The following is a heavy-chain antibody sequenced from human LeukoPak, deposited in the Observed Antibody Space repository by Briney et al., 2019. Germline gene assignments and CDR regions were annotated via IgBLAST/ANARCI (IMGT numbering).Heavy chain of an antibody. CDR1: GGTFSSYA. CDR2: IIPIFGTA. J-gene: IGHJ4*02. V-gene: IGHV1-69*05. Sequence: SVKVSCKASGGTFSSYAISWVRQAPGQGLEWMGGIIPIFGTANYAQKFQGRVTNTTDESTSTAYMELSSLRSEDTAVYYCARDRVSYYYDSSGYPGSGYFDYWGQGTLVTVSS. D-gene: IGHD3-22*01. CDR3: ARDRVSYYYDSSGYPGSGYFDY.